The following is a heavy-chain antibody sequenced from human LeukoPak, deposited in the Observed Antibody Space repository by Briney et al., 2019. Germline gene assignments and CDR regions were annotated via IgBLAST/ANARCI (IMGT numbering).Heavy chain of an antibody. CDR1: GGSISSYY. J-gene: IGHJ4*02. V-gene: IGHV4-4*07. CDR2: IYSSGST. CDR3: ARTSARGAQFDY. D-gene: IGHD3-10*01. Sequence: PSETLSLTCSVSGGSISSYYWSWRRQPAGKGLEWIGRIYSSGSTNYNPSLKTRVTMSLDTSKNQFSLNLTTVTAADTAVYYCARTSARGAQFDYWGQGTLVTVSS.